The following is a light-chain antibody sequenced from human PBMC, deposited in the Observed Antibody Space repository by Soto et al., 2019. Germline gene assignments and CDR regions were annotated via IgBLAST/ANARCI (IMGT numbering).Light chain of an antibody. V-gene: IGKV3-11*01. Sequence: EIVLTQSPATLSLSPGERATLSCRASQSVSSDLAWYQQKPGQAPRLLIYDAFNRATGIPARFSGSGSGTDFTLTISSLEPDDFAVYYCQQRSDWSSTFGGGTKVQIK. CDR1: QSVSSD. CDR3: QQRSDWSST. CDR2: DAF. J-gene: IGKJ4*01.